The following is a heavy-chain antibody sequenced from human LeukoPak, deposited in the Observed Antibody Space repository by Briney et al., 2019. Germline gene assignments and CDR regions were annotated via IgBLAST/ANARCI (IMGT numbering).Heavy chain of an antibody. D-gene: IGHD4-11*01. V-gene: IGHV3-48*04. CDR2: IASDSSAI. CDR1: GSSFNVNS. CDR3: ARDAYSNYVRPDCLDF. J-gene: IGHJ4*02. Sequence: PGGSLRLSCKVSGSSFNVNSMHWVRQAPGKGLEWISYIASDSSAIYYADSVKGRFTISRDNAKNSLFLQMSSLRADDTAVYYCARDAYSNYVRPDCLDFWGQGTLVTVSS.